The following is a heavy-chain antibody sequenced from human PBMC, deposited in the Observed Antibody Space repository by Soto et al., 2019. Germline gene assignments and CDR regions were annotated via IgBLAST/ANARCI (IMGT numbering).Heavy chain of an antibody. CDR1: SGSISRGPYY. Sequence: QVQLQESGPGLVKPSQTLSLTCNVSSGSISRGPYYWSWIRQHPGGGLEWIGDIYYSGSAYDNPSLGRRVTMSIDTSKSHFSLQLSSVTAADAAVYYGARGRMVRGGTPVDIWGHGTLVTVSS. J-gene: IGHJ3*02. CDR3: ARGRMVRGGTPVDI. D-gene: IGHD3-10*01. V-gene: IGHV4-31*03. CDR2: IYYSGSA.